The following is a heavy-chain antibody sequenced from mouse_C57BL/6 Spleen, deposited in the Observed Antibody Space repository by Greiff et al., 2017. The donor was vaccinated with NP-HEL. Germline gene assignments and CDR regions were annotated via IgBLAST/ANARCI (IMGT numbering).Heavy chain of an antibody. J-gene: IGHJ1*03. V-gene: IGHV1-82*01. CDR2: IYPGDGDT. CDR1: GYAFSSSW. D-gene: IGHD1-1*01. CDR3: AREGIYYYGSSWGYFDV. Sequence: QVQLKESGPELVKPGASVKISCKASGYAFSSSWMNWVKQRPGKGLEWIGRIYPGDGDTNYNGKFKGKATLTADKSSSTAYMQLSSLTSEDSAVYFCAREGIYYYGSSWGYFDVWGTGTTVTVSS.